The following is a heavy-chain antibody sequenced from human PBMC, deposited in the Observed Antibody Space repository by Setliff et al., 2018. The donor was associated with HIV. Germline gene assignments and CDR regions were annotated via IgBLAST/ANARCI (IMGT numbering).Heavy chain of an antibody. Sequence: PGGSLRLSCAASGFTFSTYSMNWVRQAPGKGLEWVSYISGSSSTIYYADSVKGRFTVSRDNVKNSLYLQMNSLRAEDTAIYYCARDNNRGGAVDYWGQGTLVTVSS. J-gene: IGHJ4*02. CDR3: ARDNNRGGAVDY. CDR2: ISGSSSTI. CDR1: GFTFSTYS. D-gene: IGHD3-16*01. V-gene: IGHV3-48*01.